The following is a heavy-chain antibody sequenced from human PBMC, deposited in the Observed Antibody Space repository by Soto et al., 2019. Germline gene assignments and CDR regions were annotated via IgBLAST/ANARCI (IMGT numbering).Heavy chain of an antibody. CDR2: IIPIFGTA. D-gene: IGHD6-6*01. V-gene: IGHV1-69*01. CDR1: GGTFSSYA. CDR3: ARDPSLAALTNWFDP. Sequence: QVQLVLSGAEVKKPGSSVKVSCKASGGTFSSYAISWVRQAPGQGREWMGGIIPIFGTANYSQKFQGRVTNTADESTSKDYIELSILRSEDTALHYCARDPSLAALTNWFDPWCQGTLVTVSS. J-gene: IGHJ5*02.